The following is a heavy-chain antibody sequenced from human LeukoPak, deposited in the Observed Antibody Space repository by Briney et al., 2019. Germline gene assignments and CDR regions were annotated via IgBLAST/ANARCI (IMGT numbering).Heavy chain of an antibody. CDR1: GATFSNLW. V-gene: IGHV3-15*07. CDR2: IKSNVDGGTR. CDR3: STGPPLTGGLLFYY. Sequence: KAGGSLRLSCVVSGATFSNLWMNWVRQAPGKGLEWVGRIKSNVDGGTRDYAAPLKGRLTISRDDSKNSLYLQMNSLETEDTAIFFCSTGPPLTGGLLFYYWGQGALVSVSS. J-gene: IGHJ4*02. D-gene: IGHD7-27*01.